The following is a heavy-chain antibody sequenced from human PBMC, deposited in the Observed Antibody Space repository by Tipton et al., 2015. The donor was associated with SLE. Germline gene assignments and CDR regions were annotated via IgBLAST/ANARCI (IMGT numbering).Heavy chain of an antibody. CDR2: ISWNSGSI. J-gene: IGHJ4*02. Sequence: SLRLSCAASGFNFDDYAMYWVRQPPGKGLEWVSSISWNSGSIGYADSVKGRFTISRDNAKNSLYLQMNSLRAEDTALYYCAKASGGGFLEWLSFFDYWGQGTLVTVSS. CDR1: GFNFDDYA. CDR3: AKASGGGFLEWLSFFDY. D-gene: IGHD3-3*01. V-gene: IGHV3-9*01.